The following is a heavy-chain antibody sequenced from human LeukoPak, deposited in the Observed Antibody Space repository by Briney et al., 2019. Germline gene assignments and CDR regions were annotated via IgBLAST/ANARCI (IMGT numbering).Heavy chain of an antibody. CDR1: GFTFSSYG. J-gene: IGHJ4*02. Sequence: GRSLRLSCAASGFTFSSYGMHWVRQAPGKGLEWVAVISYDGSNKYYADSVKGRFTISRDNSKNTLYLQMNSLRAEDTAVYYCAKDRCSGISCYFFDYWGQGALVTVSS. CDR2: ISYDGSNK. V-gene: IGHV3-30*18. CDR3: AKDRCSGISCYFFDY. D-gene: IGHD2-2*01.